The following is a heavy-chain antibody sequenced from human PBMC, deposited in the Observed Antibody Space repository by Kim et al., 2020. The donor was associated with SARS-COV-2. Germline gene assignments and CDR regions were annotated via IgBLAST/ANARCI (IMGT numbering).Heavy chain of an antibody. D-gene: IGHD3-3*01. CDR1: GFTFSSYA. CDR2: ISGSGGST. J-gene: IGHJ4*02. CDR3: AKDRVGVCTYCDY. Sequence: GGSLRLSCAASGFTFSSYAMSWVRQAPGKGLEWVSPISGSGGSTYYADSVKGRFTISRDNSKNTLYLQMNSLRAEDTAVNYCAKDRVGVCTYCDYWGQGTLVTLSS. V-gene: IGHV3-23*01.